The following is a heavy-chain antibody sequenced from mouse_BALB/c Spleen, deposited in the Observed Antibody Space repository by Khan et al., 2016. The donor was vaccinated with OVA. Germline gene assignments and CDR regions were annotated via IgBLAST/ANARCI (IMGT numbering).Heavy chain of an antibody. CDR2: ITYSGSA. CDR3: ARDGSRDIYSMDH. J-gene: IGHJ4*01. V-gene: IGHV3-2*02. D-gene: IGHD2-3*01. Sequence: EVELVESGPGLVKPSQSLSLTCTVTGYSITSDYARNWIRQFPGNKLEWMGYITYSGSANYNPSLKSRISITRDTTKNQFFLQLKSVTTEDTATYYCARDGSRDIYSMDHWGQGTSVTVSS. CDR1: GYSITSDYA.